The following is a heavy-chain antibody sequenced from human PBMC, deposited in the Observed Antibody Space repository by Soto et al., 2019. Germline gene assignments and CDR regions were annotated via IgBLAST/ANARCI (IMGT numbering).Heavy chain of an antibody. CDR1: GFTFDDYG. D-gene: IGHD3-3*01. CDR3: ARDFLPDQFWSGSYGGNWFDP. Sequence: GGSLRLSCAASGFTFDDYGMSWVRQAPGKGLEWVSGINWNGGSTGYADSVKGRFTISRDNAKNSLYLQMNSLRAEDTALYHCARDFLPDQFWSGSYGGNWFDPWGQGTLVTVSS. J-gene: IGHJ5*02. CDR2: INWNGGST. V-gene: IGHV3-20*01.